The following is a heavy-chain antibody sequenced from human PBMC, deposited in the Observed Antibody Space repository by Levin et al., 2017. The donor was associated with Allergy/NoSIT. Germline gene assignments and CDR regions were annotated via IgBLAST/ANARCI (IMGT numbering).Heavy chain of an antibody. Sequence: GSLRLSCAVYGGSFSGYYWSWIRQPPGKGLEWIGEINHSGSTNYNPSLKSRVTISVDTSKNQFSLRLSSVTAADTAVYYCARGTKNTMVRGVIQLDAVDIWGQGTMVTVSS. D-gene: IGHD3-10*01. V-gene: IGHV4-34*01. CDR2: INHSGST. CDR3: ARGTKNTMVRGVIQLDAVDI. CDR1: GGSFSGYY. J-gene: IGHJ3*02.